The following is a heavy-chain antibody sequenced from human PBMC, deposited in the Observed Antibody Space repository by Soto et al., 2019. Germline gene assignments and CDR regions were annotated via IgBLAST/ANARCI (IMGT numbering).Heavy chain of an antibody. CDR2: ISSSSSYI. CDR3: ASIESRWWAX. CDR1: GFTFSSYS. J-gene: IGHJ4*02. V-gene: IGHV3-21*01. D-gene: IGHD2-15*01. Sequence: VGSLRLSFAASGFTFSSYSMDGVRQAPGKGLEWVSSISSSSSYIYYAYSVKGRFTISRDKAKNSLYLKMNSLRAEETAAYYCASIESRWWAXWGQVTLFTVSX.